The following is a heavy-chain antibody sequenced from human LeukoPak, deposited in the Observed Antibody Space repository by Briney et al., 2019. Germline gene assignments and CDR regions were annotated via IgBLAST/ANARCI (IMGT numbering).Heavy chain of an antibody. CDR2: INNDGSRT. CDR3: ARDWVFGAFDY. V-gene: IGHV3-74*01. Sequence: PGGSLRLFCGACGFNLSNSWMFWVRQPPGKGLKYVSEINNDGSRTSYAASVKGRFTISRDGAENTLFLKMSSVRAEDTAVYFCARDWVFGAFDYWGQGTLVTVSS. CDR1: GFNLSNSW. D-gene: IGHD3-16*01. J-gene: IGHJ4*02.